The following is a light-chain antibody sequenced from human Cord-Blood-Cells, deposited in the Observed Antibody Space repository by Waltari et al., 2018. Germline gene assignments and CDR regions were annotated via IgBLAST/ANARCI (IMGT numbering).Light chain of an antibody. Sequence: DIVMTQSQDSLAVSLGERATLNCKSSQSVLYSSNNKNYLAWHQQKPGQPPKLLIYWASTRETGVPDRFSGSVSGRDFTRTVSSLQAEDVAVYYCQQYYGTPALTCGGGTKVGIK. V-gene: IGKV4-1*01. J-gene: IGKJ4*01. CDR2: WAS. CDR1: QSVLYSSNNKNY. CDR3: QQYYGTPALT.